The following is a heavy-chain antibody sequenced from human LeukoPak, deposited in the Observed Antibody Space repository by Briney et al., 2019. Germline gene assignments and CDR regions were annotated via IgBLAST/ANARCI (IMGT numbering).Heavy chain of an antibody. V-gene: IGHV4-4*02. CDR3: ARQNLDRIAAAGKPLLYYYYYMDV. D-gene: IGHD6-13*01. Sequence: SETLSLTCAVSGGSISSTNWWSWVRQPPGKGLEWIGEIYHSGSTNYNPSLKSRITISVDKSKNQFSLKLSSVTAADTAVYYCARQNLDRIAAAGKPLLYYYYYMDVWGKGTTVTVSS. CDR1: GGSISSTNW. CDR2: IYHSGST. J-gene: IGHJ6*03.